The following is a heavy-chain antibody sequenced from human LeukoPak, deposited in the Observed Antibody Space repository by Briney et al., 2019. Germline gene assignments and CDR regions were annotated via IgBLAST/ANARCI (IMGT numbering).Heavy chain of an antibody. J-gene: IGHJ4*02. CDR3: AAERNYDSSGYYPFDY. D-gene: IGHD3-22*01. CDR2: IIPIFGTA. CDR1: GGTFSSYA. Sequence: SVKVSCKASGGTFSSYAISRVRQAPGQGLEWMGGIIPIFGTANYAQKFQGRVTITADESMSTAYMELSSLRSEDTAVYYCAAERNYDSSGYYPFDYWGQGTLVTVSS. V-gene: IGHV1-69*13.